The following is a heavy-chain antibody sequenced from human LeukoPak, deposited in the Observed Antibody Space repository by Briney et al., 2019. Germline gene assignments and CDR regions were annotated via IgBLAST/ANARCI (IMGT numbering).Heavy chain of an antibody. CDR1: GFIFSTFG. Sequence: PGGSLRLSCAASGFIFSTFGMHWVRQAPGKGLEWVAFIGHDGSKIYYADSVQGRFTISRDNSKNTLYLEMNSLSGEDTALYYCAKDHVTWGNRYFDHRGREPWAPSPQ. CDR2: IGHDGSKI. J-gene: IGHJ4*02. CDR3: AKDHVTWGNRYFDH. V-gene: IGHV3-30*02. D-gene: IGHD3-16*01.